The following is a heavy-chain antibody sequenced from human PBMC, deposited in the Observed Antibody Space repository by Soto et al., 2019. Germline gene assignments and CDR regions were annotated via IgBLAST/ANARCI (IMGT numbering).Heavy chain of an antibody. CDR3: AKDIGGLRLWELSSPFDY. CDR2: ISWNSGSI. Sequence: EVQLVESGGGLVQPGRSLRLSCAASGFTFDDYAMHWVRQAPGKGLEWVSGISWNSGSIGYAVSVKGRFTISRDNAKNSRYLQMNSLRVEDTALYYCAKDIGGLRLWELSSPFDYWGQGTLVTVSS. D-gene: IGHD3-16*02. J-gene: IGHJ4*02. CDR1: GFTFDDYA. V-gene: IGHV3-9*01.